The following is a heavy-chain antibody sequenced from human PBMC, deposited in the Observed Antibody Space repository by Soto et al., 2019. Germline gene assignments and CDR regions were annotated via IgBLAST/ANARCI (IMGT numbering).Heavy chain of an antibody. CDR2: INSDGSST. J-gene: IGHJ4*02. CDR3: AKEKARYDYVWGSYRSSRLFEY. V-gene: IGHV3-74*01. Sequence: LSDAPCVLTFSSYWMHSVRQAPEKGVVAVSLINSDGSSTSYADSVKGRSTISRDNAKNTLYLQMNSLRAEDTAVYYCAKEKARYDYVWGSYRSSRLFEYWGQRTLVAV. D-gene: IGHD3-16*02. CDR1: VLTFSSYW.